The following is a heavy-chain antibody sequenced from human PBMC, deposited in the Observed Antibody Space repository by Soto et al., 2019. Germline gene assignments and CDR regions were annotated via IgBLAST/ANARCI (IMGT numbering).Heavy chain of an antibody. Sequence: SETKSLTCTVSGGYIRSGGYYWNWIRQHPGKGLEWIGYIYYSGSTYYNPSLKSRVTISVDTSKNQFSLRLSSVTAADTAVYYCARLVGYQLLYTENAFDIWGQGAIVTVSS. J-gene: IGHJ3*02. CDR3: ARLVGYQLLYTENAFDI. D-gene: IGHD2-2*02. CDR2: IYYSGST. CDR1: GGYIRSGGYY. V-gene: IGHV4-31*03.